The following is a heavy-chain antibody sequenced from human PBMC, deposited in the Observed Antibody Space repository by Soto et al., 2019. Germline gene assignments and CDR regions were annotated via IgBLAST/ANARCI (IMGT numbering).Heavy chain of an antibody. CDR1: GDSISSSTYH. CDR3: ARRYGGNLDF. CDR2: FYSGGST. Sequence: PSETLSLTCTVSGDSISSSTYHWCWIRQHPGKGLEWIGSFYSGGSTNYNPSLKSRVTISVDTSKNQFSLKLSSVTAADTAVYYCARRYGGNLDFWGQGALVTVSS. J-gene: IGHJ4*02. V-gene: IGHV4-39*07. D-gene: IGHD1-1*01.